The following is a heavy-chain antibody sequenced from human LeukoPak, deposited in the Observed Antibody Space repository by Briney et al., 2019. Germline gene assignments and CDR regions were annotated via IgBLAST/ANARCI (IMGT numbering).Heavy chain of an antibody. Sequence: SETLSLTCAVSGGSISSGGYSWNWIRQPPGKGLEWIGYIYYSGSTNYNPSLKSRVTISVDTSKNQFSLKLSSVTAADTAVYYCARDWGYSYGYNWFDPWGQGTLVTVSS. D-gene: IGHD5-18*01. CDR1: GGSISSGGYS. V-gene: IGHV4-61*08. CDR3: ARDWGYSYGYNWFDP. CDR2: IYYSGST. J-gene: IGHJ5*02.